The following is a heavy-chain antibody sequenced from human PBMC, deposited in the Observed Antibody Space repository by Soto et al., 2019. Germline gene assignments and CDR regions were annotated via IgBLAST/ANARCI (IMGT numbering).Heavy chain of an antibody. J-gene: IGHJ4*02. Sequence: GGSLRLSCAASGFTVSSGDMSWVRQAPGMGLEWVSVILSGGDTYYADSVKGRFTVSRDNSQNTVYLQMNSLRGEDTATYYCARGYWRFGESYYFDYWGQGSLVTVSS. CDR2: ILSGGDT. CDR1: GFTVSSGD. CDR3: ARGYWRFGESYYFDY. V-gene: IGHV3-53*01. D-gene: IGHD3-10*01.